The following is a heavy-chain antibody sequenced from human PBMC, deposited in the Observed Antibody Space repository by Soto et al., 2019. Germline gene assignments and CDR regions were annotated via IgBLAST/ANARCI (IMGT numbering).Heavy chain of an antibody. CDR3: ASGQQLVRNY. J-gene: IGHJ4*02. Sequence: QLQLQESGSGLVKPSQTLSLTCAVSCGSISSGGYSWSWIRQPPGKGLEWIGYSYHSGSTYYNPSLKSRVTISVDRSKNQFSLKLSSVTAADTAVYYCASGQQLVRNYWGQGTLVTVSS. CDR2: SYHSGST. V-gene: IGHV4-30-2*01. D-gene: IGHD6-13*01. CDR1: CGSISSGGYS.